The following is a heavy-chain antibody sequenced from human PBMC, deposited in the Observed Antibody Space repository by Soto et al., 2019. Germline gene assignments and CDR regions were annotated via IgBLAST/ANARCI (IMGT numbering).Heavy chain of an antibody. CDR1: GGSISSGDYY. D-gene: IGHD3-10*01. V-gene: IGHV4-30-4*01. CDR2: IYYSGST. J-gene: IGHJ4*02. Sequence: QVQLQESGPGLVKPSQTLSLTCTVSGGSISSGDYYWSWIRQPPGKGLEWIGYIYYSGSTYYNPSLKGRFTISVDPSKNQSPRKLGSVTAADPAVYYCARARGSGFLVSGGQGPLVTVSS. CDR3: ARARGSGFLVS.